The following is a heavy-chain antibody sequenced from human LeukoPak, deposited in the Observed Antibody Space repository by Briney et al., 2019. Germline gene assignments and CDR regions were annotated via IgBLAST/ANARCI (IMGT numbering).Heavy chain of an antibody. J-gene: IGHJ4*02. CDR1: GFTFSSHA. CDR2: TSGSGDST. V-gene: IGHV3-23*01. CDR3: ARRSGSDYGSFDY. Sequence: GGSLRLSCAASGFTFSSHAMSWVRQAPGKGLECVSVTSGSGDSTHYADSMRGRFTISRDNSKSTLYMQMNSLRVEDTAIYYCARRSGSDYGSFDYWGQGTLITVSS. D-gene: IGHD1-26*01.